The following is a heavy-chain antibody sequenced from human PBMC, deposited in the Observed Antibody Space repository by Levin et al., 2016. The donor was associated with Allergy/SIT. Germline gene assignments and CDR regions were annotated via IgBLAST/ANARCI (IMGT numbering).Heavy chain of an antibody. V-gene: IGHV3-48*03. Sequence: WIRQPPGKGLEWVSYISSSGSTIYYADSVKGRFTISRDNAKNSLYLQMNSLRAEDTAVYYCAREGPYYYGMDVWGQGTTVTVSS. J-gene: IGHJ6*02. CDR2: ISSSGSTI. CDR3: AREGPYYYGMDV.